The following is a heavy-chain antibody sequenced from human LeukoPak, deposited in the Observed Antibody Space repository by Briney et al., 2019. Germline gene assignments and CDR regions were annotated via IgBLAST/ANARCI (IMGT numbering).Heavy chain of an antibody. CDR3: ARGESMVRGVIIAPFDY. D-gene: IGHD3-10*01. CDR1: GYTFTGYY. Sequence: ASVKVSCKASGYTFTGYYMHWVRQAPGQGLEGMGWINPNSGGTNYAQKFQGRVTMTRDTSISTAYMELSSLRSEDTAVYYCARGESMVRGVIIAPFDYWGQGSLVTVSS. V-gene: IGHV1-2*02. CDR2: INPNSGGT. J-gene: IGHJ4*02.